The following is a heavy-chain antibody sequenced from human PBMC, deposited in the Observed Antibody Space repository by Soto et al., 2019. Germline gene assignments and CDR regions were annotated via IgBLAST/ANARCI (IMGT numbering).Heavy chain of an antibody. V-gene: IGHV3-33*01. CDR2: IWYDGSNK. Sequence: QVQLVESGGGVVQPGRSLRLSCAASGFTFSSYGMHWVRQAPGKGLEWVAVIWYDGSNKYYADSVKGRFTISRDNSKNMLYLQMNSLRAEDTAVYYCARDPLDSSGSYWYFDLWGRGTLVTVSS. D-gene: IGHD3-22*01. CDR1: GFTFSSYG. CDR3: ARDPLDSSGSYWYFDL. J-gene: IGHJ2*01.